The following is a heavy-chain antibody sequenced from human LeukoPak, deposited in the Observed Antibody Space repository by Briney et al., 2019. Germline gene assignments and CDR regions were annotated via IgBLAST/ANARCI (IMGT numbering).Heavy chain of an antibody. D-gene: IGHD3-22*01. J-gene: IGHJ4*02. Sequence: GASVRVSCKASGYTSTSYGIIWVRQAPGQGLEWMGWISAYNGNTNYAQKLQGRVTMTTDTSTSTAYMELRSLRSDDTAVYYCTYDSSGYSDYWGQGTLVTVSS. CDR3: TYDSSGYSDY. CDR1: GYTSTSYG. V-gene: IGHV1-18*01. CDR2: ISAYNGNT.